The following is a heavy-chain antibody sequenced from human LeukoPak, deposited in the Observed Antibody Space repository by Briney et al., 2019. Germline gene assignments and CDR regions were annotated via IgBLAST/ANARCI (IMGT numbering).Heavy chain of an antibody. CDR2: IIGSGGST. CDR1: GFTSSRLA. V-gene: IGHV3-23*01. J-gene: IGHJ6*02. CDR3: AKLGCSSTSYLYGMDV. Sequence: GASLRLSCAASGFTSSRLAMSWVRQAPGKGLGWVSAIIGSGGSTYYADSVKGRFTISRDNSKNTLYLQMNSLRSEDTAVYYCAKLGCSSTSYLYGMDVWGQGTTVTVSS. D-gene: IGHD2-2*01.